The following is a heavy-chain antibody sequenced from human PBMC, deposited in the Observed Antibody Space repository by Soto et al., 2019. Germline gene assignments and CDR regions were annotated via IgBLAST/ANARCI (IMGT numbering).Heavy chain of an antibody. CDR1: GFTFSSYA. D-gene: IGHD2-15*01. V-gene: IGHV3-23*01. Sequence: DVQLLESGGGLVQPEGSLRLSCAAYGFTFSSYAMGWVLQGQGKGLEWGAVVSIGGSTHYADSVRGRYTISRDNSKHTLSLQMNSLTSEDAAVYFCAKGRGAGGHFDYWGQGALVTVS. J-gene: IGHJ4*02. CDR3: AKGRGAGGHFDY. CDR2: VSIGGST.